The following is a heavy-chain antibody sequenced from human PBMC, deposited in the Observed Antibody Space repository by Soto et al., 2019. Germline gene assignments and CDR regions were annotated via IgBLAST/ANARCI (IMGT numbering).Heavy chain of an antibody. D-gene: IGHD3-10*01. CDR1: GFSLSTSGVG. V-gene: IGHV2-5*01. J-gene: IGHJ4*02. CDR3: AHRRKSYYGSGSYDY. Sequence: SGPTLVNPTQTLTLTCTFSGFSLSTSGVGVGWIRQPPVKPLEWLALIYWNDDKRYSPSLKSRLTLTKDTSKNQVVLTMTNMEHVDTATYYCAHRRKSYYGSGSYDYWGQGTLVTVSS. CDR2: IYWNDDK.